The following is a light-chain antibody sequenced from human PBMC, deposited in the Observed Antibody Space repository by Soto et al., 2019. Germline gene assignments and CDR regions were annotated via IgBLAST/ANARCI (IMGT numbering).Light chain of an antibody. V-gene: IGKV3-15*01. CDR3: QQYNNWPPWT. J-gene: IGKJ1*01. CDR2: GVS. CDR1: QSVSSN. Sequence: EIVMTQSPATLSVSPGERATLSCRASQSVSSNLAWYQQKPGQAPRLLIYGVSTRATGIPARFSGSGSGTEFTLIISSLQSEDFAVYYCQQYNNWPPWTFGQGTKVEIK.